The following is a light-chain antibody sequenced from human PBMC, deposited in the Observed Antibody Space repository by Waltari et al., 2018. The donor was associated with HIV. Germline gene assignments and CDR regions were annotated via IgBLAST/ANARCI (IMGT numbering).Light chain of an antibody. V-gene: IGLV1-44*01. CDR3: SAWDVSLNGVV. J-gene: IGLJ2*01. Sequence: QSVMTQPPSASGNPGQRVTIACSGTSSNIGSRSVNWYQHFPGTAPKLLIFTNDQRPSGVPGRFSASKSGTSASLSISGLHSGDEGVYYCSAWDVSLNGVVFGGGTKLTVL. CDR1: SSNIGSRS. CDR2: TND.